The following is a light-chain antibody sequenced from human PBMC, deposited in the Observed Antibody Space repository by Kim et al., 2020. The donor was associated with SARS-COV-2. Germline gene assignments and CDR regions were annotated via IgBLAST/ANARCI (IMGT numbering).Light chain of an antibody. Sequence: EIVLTQSPATLSLSPGERATLSCRASQSVSSYFAWYQQKPGQAPRLLIYDASTRATGIPARFSGSGSGTDFTLTISSLEPEDFAVYYCQQRSNWWTFGQGTKVDIK. CDR3: QQRSNWWT. CDR1: QSVSSY. CDR2: DAS. V-gene: IGKV3-11*01. J-gene: IGKJ1*01.